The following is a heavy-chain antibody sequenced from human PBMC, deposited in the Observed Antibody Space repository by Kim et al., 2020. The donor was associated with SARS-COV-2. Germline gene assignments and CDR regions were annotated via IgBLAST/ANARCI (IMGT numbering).Heavy chain of an antibody. Sequence: SETLSLTCTVSNGSITSSYWSWIRQPPGKGLEWIGYIYYSGSASYHPSLKSRVTISIDTSKNQFSLKLNSVTAADTAVYYCARDPSGSYPDYWGQGTLVT. D-gene: IGHD1-26*01. CDR1: NGSITSSY. V-gene: IGHV4-59*01. J-gene: IGHJ4*02. CDR3: ARDPSGSYPDY. CDR2: IYYSGSA.